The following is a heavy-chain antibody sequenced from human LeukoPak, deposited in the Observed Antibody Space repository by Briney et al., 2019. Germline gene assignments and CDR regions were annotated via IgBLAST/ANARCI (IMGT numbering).Heavy chain of an antibody. CDR1: GGSISSSNW. CDR3: ARDGGWLVTGFDY. CDR2: IYHSGST. D-gene: IGHD6-19*01. J-gene: IGHJ4*02. Sequence: SGTLSLTCAVSGGSISSSNWWSWVRQPPGKGLEWIGEIYHSGSTNYNPPLKSRVTISVDKSKNQFSLKLSSVTAADTAVYYCARDGGWLVTGFDYWGQGTLVTASS. V-gene: IGHV4-4*02.